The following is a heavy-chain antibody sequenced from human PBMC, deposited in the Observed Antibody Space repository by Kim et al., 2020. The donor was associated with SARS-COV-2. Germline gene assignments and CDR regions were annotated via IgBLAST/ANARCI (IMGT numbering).Heavy chain of an antibody. Sequence: KYNPSLKSRLTMSVDLSKNQFSLKLTSLTAADTAVYYCAREEGREGGLDYWGPGTLVTVS. V-gene: IGHV4-4*07. CDR3: AREEGREGGLDY. J-gene: IGHJ4*02. D-gene: IGHD1-26*01.